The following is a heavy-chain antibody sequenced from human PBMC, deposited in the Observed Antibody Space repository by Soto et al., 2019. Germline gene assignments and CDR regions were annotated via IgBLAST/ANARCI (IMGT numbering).Heavy chain of an antibody. CDR1: RGSISSGGYY. Sequence: SETLSLTCTVSRGSISSGGYYWSWIRQHPGKGLEWIGYIYYSGSTYYKPSLKSRITISGDTSKNQFSLKLSSVTAADTAVYYCARSARLLWFGDPRGFFDSWGQGTLVTVSS. J-gene: IGHJ4*02. CDR2: IYYSGST. D-gene: IGHD3-10*01. V-gene: IGHV4-31*03. CDR3: ARSARLLWFGDPRGFFDS.